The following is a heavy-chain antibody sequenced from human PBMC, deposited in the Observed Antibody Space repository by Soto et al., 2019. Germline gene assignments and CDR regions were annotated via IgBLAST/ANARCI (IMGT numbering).Heavy chain of an antibody. CDR1: GYTFTSYA. V-gene: IGHV1-3*01. J-gene: IGHJ5*02. Sequence: QVQLVQSGAEVKKPGASVKVSCKASGYTFTSYAMHWVRQAPGQRHEWMGWINAGNGNTKYSQKFQGRVTITRDTSASTAYMELSSLRSEDTAVYYCARGVAGTGGGFDPWGQGTLVTVSS. D-gene: IGHD6-19*01. CDR2: INAGNGNT. CDR3: ARGVAGTGGGFDP.